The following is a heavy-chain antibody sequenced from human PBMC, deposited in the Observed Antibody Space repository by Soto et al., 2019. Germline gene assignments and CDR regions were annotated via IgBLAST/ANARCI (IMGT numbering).Heavy chain of an antibody. CDR1: GGSFSGYY. Sequence: PSETLSLTXAVYGGSFSGYYWSWIRQPPGKGLEWTGEINHSGSTNYNPSLKSRVTISVDTSKNQFSLKLSSVTAADTAVYYCARVTTVTPFDYWGQGTLVTVSS. V-gene: IGHV4-34*01. J-gene: IGHJ4*02. CDR3: ARVTTVTPFDY. CDR2: INHSGST. D-gene: IGHD4-4*01.